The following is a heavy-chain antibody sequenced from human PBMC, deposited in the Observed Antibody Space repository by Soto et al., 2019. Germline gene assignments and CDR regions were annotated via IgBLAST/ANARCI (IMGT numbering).Heavy chain of an antibody. Sequence: EVQLVESGGGLVQPGGSLRLSCAASGFTFSTYWMTLVRRPPGKGLEWVANMDQEGSERDYVDSVRGRFTISRDHAKNSLYLPMNTLRAEDTAVYYLVCGGNFFVYWGKGTLVTFSP. D-gene: IGHD3-16*01. V-gene: IGHV3-7*01. CDR2: MDQEGSER. CDR1: GFTFSTYW. CDR3: VCGGNFFVY. J-gene: IGHJ4*02.